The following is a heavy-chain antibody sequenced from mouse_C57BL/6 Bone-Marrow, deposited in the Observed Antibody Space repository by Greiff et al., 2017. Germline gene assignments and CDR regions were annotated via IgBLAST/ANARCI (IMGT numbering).Heavy chain of an antibody. Sequence: VQLQQPGAELVKPGASVKLSCKASGYTFTSYWMHWVKRRPGPGLEWIGMIHPNSGSTNYNEKLKSKATLTVDKSSSTAYLQLSSLTSEDSAVYYCQIYYYGSSCYYAMDYWGQGTSVTVSS. CDR2: IHPNSGST. J-gene: IGHJ4*01. CDR3: QIYYYGSSCYYAMDY. V-gene: IGHV1-64*01. CDR1: GYTFTSYW. D-gene: IGHD1-1*01.